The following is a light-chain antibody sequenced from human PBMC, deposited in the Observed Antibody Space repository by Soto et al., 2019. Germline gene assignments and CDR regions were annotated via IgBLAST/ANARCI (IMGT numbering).Light chain of an antibody. V-gene: IGKV3-11*01. J-gene: IGKJ4*01. CDR2: DTS. CDR1: QSVSNY. Sequence: EIVLTQSPATLSLSPGERATHSCRASQSVSNYLTWYQQKPGQAPRLLIYDTSNRATGIPARFSGSGSGTDFTLTISSLEPEEFAVYYCQQRSNWPLTFGGGTKVEIK. CDR3: QQRSNWPLT.